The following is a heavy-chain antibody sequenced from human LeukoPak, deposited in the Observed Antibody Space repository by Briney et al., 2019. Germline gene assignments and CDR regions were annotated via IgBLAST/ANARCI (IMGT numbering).Heavy chain of an antibody. D-gene: IGHD2-15*01. CDR2: VRHTGAT. Sequence: SETLSLTCAVYGVSLNNYYWNWFRQTPGKGLEWIGEVRHTGATTYNPSLKSRVTISVDTSKSQFSLQLSSVTAADTAVYYCARGFLGYCSGGSCYSVGRNDPWGQGTLVTVSS. V-gene: IGHV4-34*01. CDR1: GVSLNNYY. J-gene: IGHJ5*02. CDR3: ARGFLGYCSGGSCYSVGRNDP.